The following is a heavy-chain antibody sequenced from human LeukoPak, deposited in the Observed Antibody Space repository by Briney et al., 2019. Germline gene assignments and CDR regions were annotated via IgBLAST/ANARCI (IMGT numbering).Heavy chain of an antibody. Sequence: SVKVSCKASGGTFSSYAISWVRQAPGQGLEWMGGIIPIFGTANYAQKFQGRVTITTDESTSTAYMELSSLRSEDTAVYYCARDVYYYDSSGYYTGLPSDYWGQGTLVTVSS. CDR2: IIPIFGTA. CDR3: ARDVYYYDSSGYYTGLPSDY. CDR1: GGTFSSYA. D-gene: IGHD3-22*01. J-gene: IGHJ4*02. V-gene: IGHV1-69*05.